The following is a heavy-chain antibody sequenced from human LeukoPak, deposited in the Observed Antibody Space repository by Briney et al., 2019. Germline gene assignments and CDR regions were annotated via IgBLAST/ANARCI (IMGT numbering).Heavy chain of an antibody. CDR2: ISSSSSYI. V-gene: IGHV3-21*01. D-gene: IGHD1-26*01. CDR1: GFTFSSYS. Sequence: TGGSLRLSCAASGFTFSSYSMNWVRQAPGKGLEWVSSISSSSSYIYYADSVKGRFTISRDNAKNSLYLQMNSLRAEDTAVYYCARDDPDWELWSPYKFDYWGQGTLVTVSS. J-gene: IGHJ4*02. CDR3: ARDDPDWELWSPYKFDY.